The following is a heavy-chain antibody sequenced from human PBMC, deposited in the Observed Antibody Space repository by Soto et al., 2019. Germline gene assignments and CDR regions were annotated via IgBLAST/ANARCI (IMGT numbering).Heavy chain of an antibody. CDR2: INHSGST. V-gene: IGHV4-34*01. Sequence: PSETLSLTCAVYGGSFSGYYWSWIRQPPGKGLEWIGEINHSGSTNYNPSLKSRVTISVDTSKNQFSLKLSSVTAADTAVYYCASRGTIGYCSGGSCYSNWFDPWGQGTLVTVSS. J-gene: IGHJ5*02. D-gene: IGHD2-15*01. CDR3: ASRGTIGYCSGGSCYSNWFDP. CDR1: GGSFSGYY.